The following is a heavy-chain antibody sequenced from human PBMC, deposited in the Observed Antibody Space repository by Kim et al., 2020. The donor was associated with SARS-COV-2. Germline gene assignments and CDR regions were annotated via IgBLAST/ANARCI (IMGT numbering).Heavy chain of an antibody. J-gene: IGHJ5*02. CDR1: GGSISSSSYY. V-gene: IGHV4-39*01. Sequence: SETLSLTCTVSGGSISSSSYYWGWIRQPPGKGLEWIGSIYYSGRTYYNPSLKSRVTISVDTSKNQFSLKLSSVTAADTAVYYCARHVAAGGIVPAALGSWNWFDPWGQGTLVTVSS. D-gene: IGHD2-2*01. CDR2: IYYSGRT. CDR3: ARHVAAGGIVPAALGSWNWFDP.